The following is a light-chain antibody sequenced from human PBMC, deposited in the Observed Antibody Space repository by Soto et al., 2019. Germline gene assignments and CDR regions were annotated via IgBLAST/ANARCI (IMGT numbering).Light chain of an antibody. CDR2: GAS. CDR3: QQYNNWPPKQYT. V-gene: IGKV3-15*01. CDR1: RSVSSN. Sequence: EIVMTQSPATLSVSPGERATLSCRASRSVSSNLAWYQHKPGQAPRLLIYGASTRATGIPARFSASGSGTEFSLTISSLQSEDFAVYYCQQYNNWPPKQYTFGQGTKLEIK. J-gene: IGKJ2*01.